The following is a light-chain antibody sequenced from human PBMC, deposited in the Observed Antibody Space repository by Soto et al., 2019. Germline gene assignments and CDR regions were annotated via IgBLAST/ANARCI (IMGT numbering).Light chain of an antibody. V-gene: IGLV2-23*01. CDR2: EGN. CDR3: CSYAGDNTCV. Sequence: QSVLTQPASVSGSPGQSITISCTGTNSNVGNYNLVSWFQHHPGKAPKLMIYEGNKRPSTASNRFSGSRSGNTASLTISGLQAEDEADYYCCSYAGDNTCVFGTGTKLTVL. CDR1: NSNVGNYNL. J-gene: IGLJ1*01.